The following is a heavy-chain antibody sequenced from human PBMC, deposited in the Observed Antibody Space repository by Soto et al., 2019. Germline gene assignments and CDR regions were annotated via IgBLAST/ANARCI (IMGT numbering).Heavy chain of an antibody. V-gene: IGHV3-74*01. CDR1: GFIFTNFW. D-gene: IGHD6-13*01. CDR2: IDTSGSST. J-gene: IGHJ4*02. CDR3: AKDSWYFDL. Sequence: VGSLRLSCEASGFIFTNFWMHWVRQVPGKGLVWVSRIDTSGSSTSYADSVKDRFTISRDNAKNTVSLQMNSLRAEDTGVYYCAKDSWYFDLWSQGSLVTVSS.